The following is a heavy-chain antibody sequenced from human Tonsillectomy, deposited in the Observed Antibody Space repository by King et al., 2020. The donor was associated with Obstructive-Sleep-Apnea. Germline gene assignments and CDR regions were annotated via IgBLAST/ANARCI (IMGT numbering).Heavy chain of an antibody. D-gene: IGHD5-12*01. J-gene: IGHJ4*02. Sequence: LQLQESGPGLVKPSETLSLTCTVSGGSISNYYWSWIRQPPGKGLEWIGYMYYSGNTNFNPSLKSRVTISADTSKIQFSLRLSSVTAADTAGYYCARHRGVEDYGGYGDYFDYWGQGTLVTVSS. CDR3: ARHRGVEDYGGYGDYFDY. CDR1: GGSISNYY. CDR2: MYYSGNT. V-gene: IGHV4-59*08.